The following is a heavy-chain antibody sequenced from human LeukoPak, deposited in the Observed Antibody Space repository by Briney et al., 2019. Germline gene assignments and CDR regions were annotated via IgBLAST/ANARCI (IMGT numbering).Heavy chain of an antibody. CDR3: ARAAVRDPYYYYGMDV. D-gene: IGHD2-21*02. V-gene: IGHV1-69*01. Sequence: SVKVPCKASGGTFSSYAISWVRQAPGQGLEWMGGIIPIFGTANYAQKFQGRVTITADESTSTASMELSSLRSEDTAVYYCARAAVRDPYYYYGMDVWGKGTTVTVSS. CDR2: IIPIFGTA. J-gene: IGHJ6*04. CDR1: GGTFSSYA.